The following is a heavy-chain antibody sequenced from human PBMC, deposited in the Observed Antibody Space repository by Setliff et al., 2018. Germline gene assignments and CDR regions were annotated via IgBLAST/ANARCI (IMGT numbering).Heavy chain of an antibody. CDR3: ARTTGSTHNWLDP. V-gene: IGHV4-61*02. J-gene: IGHJ5*02. D-gene: IGHD1-1*01. CDR2: IHPSGST. CDR1: GDSISSGGYH. Sequence: KASETLSLTCTVSGDSISSGGYHWSWIRKPAGKGLEWIGRIHPSGSTNYNPSLKSRVTISVDTSKNQFSLKVSSVTAADTAVYYCARTTGSTHNWLDPWGPGTLVTVSS.